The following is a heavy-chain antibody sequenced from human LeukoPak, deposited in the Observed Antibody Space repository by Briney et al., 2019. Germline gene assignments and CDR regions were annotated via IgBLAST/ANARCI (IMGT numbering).Heavy chain of an antibody. D-gene: IGHD1-26*01. CDR3: ARVSPSGSYLAS. V-gene: IGHV1-46*01. CDR1: GYTFTSYY. Sequence: SVKVSCKASGYTFTSYYMHWVRQAPGQGLDWMGIINPSGGSTSYAQKFQGRVTMTRDMSTSTVYMELSSLRSEDTAVYYCARVSPSGSYLASWGQGTLVTVSS. CDR2: INPSGGST. J-gene: IGHJ5*02.